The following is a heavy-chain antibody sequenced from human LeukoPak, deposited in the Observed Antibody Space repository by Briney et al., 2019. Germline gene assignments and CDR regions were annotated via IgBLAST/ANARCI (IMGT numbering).Heavy chain of an antibody. CDR2: LYDHGAT. V-gene: IGHV3-66*01. D-gene: IGHD5-18*01. CDR1: GFTVSSNY. Sequence: TGGSLRLSCAASGFTVSSNYMTWVRQAPGKGLEWVSVLYDHGATFYPDSVKGRFTISRDNSKDTLYLQMNSLRAEDTAVYYCARSERGYNYGFVTFDYWGQGTLVTVSS. J-gene: IGHJ4*02. CDR3: ARSERGYNYGFVTFDY.